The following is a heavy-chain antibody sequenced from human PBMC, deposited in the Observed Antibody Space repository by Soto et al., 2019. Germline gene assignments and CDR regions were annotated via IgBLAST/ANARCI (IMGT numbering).Heavy chain of an antibody. CDR3: ARYPLTHIVVVAGIPCAFDI. V-gene: IGHV4-30-4*01. CDR1: GGSISSGDYY. D-gene: IGHD2-21*02. CDR2: SYYSGST. Sequence: QVQLQESGPGLVKPLQTVSLTCTVSGGSISSGDYYWSWVRQTPGEGLEWIGYSYYSGSTYYNPSLKSRVTISVDPSKNQFSLKLNSVTAADTAVYYCARYPLTHIVVVAGIPCAFDIWGQGTMVTVSS. J-gene: IGHJ3*02.